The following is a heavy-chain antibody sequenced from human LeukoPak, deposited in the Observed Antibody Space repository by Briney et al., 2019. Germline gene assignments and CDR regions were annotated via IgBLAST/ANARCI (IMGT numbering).Heavy chain of an antibody. Sequence: SETLSLTCTVSGGSISSYYWNWIRQSAGKGLEWIGRIYSTGSTNYNPSLKGRVTMSVDTSKNQFSLKLNSVTAADTAVYYCAREGYSDTLDYYANFDHWGQGTLVTVSS. V-gene: IGHV4-4*07. CDR2: IYSTGST. CDR3: AREGYSDTLDYYANFDH. D-gene: IGHD3-22*01. CDR1: GGSISSYY. J-gene: IGHJ4*02.